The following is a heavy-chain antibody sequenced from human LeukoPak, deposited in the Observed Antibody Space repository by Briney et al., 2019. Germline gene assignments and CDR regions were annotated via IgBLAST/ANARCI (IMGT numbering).Heavy chain of an antibody. CDR1: GGSISSYY. V-gene: IGHV4-4*07. CDR3: ARIWHTDDAFDI. CDR2: IYSSGST. J-gene: IGHJ3*02. D-gene: IGHD5-18*01. Sequence: SETLSLTCTVSGGSISSYYWSWIRQPAGKGLEWIGRIYSSGSTNYNPSLKSRVTMSVDTSRNQFSLKLSSVTAADTAVYYCARIWHTDDAFDIWGQGTMVIVSS.